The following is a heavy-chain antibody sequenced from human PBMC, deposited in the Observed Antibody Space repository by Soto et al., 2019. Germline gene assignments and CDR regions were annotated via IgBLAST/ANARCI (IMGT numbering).Heavy chain of an antibody. V-gene: IGHV4-59*01. CDR3: ARARYNWNDYYYYYMDV. Sequence: SETLSLTCTGSGGSISSYYWSWIRQPPGKGLEWIGYIYYSGSTNYNPSLKSRVTISVDTSKNQFSLKLSSVTAADTAVYYCARARYNWNDYYYYYMDVWGKGTTVTVS. CDR2: IYYSGST. D-gene: IGHD1-1*01. J-gene: IGHJ6*03. CDR1: GGSISSYY.